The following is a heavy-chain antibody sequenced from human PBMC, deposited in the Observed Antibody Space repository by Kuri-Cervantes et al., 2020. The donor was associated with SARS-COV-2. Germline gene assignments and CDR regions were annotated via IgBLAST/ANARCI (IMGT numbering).Heavy chain of an antibody. CDR3: ARGAAGYYYDSSGYYYDPPFDY. V-gene: IGHV1-69*04. J-gene: IGHJ4*02. CDR2: IIPILGIA. CDR1: GGTFSSYA. Sequence: SVKVSCKASGGTFSSYAISWVRRAPGQGLEWMGRIIPILGIANYAQKFQGRVTITADKSTSTAYMELSSLRSEDTAVYYCARGAAGYYYDSSGYYYDPPFDYWGQGTLVTVSS. D-gene: IGHD3-22*01.